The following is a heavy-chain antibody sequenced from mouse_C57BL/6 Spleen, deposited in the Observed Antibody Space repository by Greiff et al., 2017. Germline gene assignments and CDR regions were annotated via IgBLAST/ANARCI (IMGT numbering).Heavy chain of an antibody. CDR3: ARGDYGSSSWFAY. Sequence: QVQLQQSGAELAKPGASVKLSCKASGYTFTSYWMHWVKQRPGQGLEWIGYINPSSGYTKYNQKFKDKATLTADKSSSTAYMQLSSLTYEDSAVYYCARGDYGSSSWFAYWGQGTLGTVSA. CDR2: INPSSGYT. V-gene: IGHV1-7*01. J-gene: IGHJ3*01. D-gene: IGHD1-1*01. CDR1: GYTFTSYW.